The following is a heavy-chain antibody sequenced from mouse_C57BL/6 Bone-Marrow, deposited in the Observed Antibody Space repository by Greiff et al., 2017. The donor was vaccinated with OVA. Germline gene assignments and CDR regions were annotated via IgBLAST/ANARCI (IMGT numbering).Heavy chain of an antibody. CDR2: ISNGGGST. CDR1: GFTFSDYY. J-gene: IGHJ1*03. CDR3: ARLLNWEGYFDV. V-gene: IGHV5-12*01. D-gene: IGHD4-1*01. Sequence: EVKLMESGGGLVQPGGSLKLSCAASGFTFSDYYMYWVRQTPEKRLEWVAHISNGGGSTYYPDTVKGRFTISRDNAKNTLYLQLSRLKSEDTAMYYCARLLNWEGYFDVWGTGTTVTVSS.